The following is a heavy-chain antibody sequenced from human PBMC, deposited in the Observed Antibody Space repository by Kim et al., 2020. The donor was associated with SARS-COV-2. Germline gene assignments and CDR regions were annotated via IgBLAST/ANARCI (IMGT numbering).Heavy chain of an antibody. J-gene: IGHJ4*02. Sequence: GGSLRLSCAASGFTFSSYAMSWVRQAPGKGLEWVSVIYSGGSSTYYADSVKGRFTISRDNSKNTLYLQMNSLRAEDTAVYYCAKVMRQPGGFDYWGQGTLVTVSS. V-gene: IGHV3-23*03. D-gene: IGHD3-16*01. CDR3: AKVMRQPGGFDY. CDR2: IYSGGSST. CDR1: GFTFSSYA.